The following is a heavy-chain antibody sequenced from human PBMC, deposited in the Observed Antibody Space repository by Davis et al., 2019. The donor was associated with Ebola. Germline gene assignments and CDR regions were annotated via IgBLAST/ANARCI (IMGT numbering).Heavy chain of an antibody. CDR3: ARDGYCSGGSCYSGFDWFDP. V-gene: IGHV3-11*06. Sequence: GRFTISRVNAKNSLYLQMNSLRAEDTAVYYCARDGYCSGGSCYSGFDWFDPWGQGTLVTVSS. J-gene: IGHJ5*02. D-gene: IGHD2-15*01.